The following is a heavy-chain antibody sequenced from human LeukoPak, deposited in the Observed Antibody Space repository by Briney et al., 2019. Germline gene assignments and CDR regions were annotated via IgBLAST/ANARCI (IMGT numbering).Heavy chain of an antibody. V-gene: IGHV3-7*01. CDR1: GFTFSSYW. J-gene: IGHJ6*02. D-gene: IGHD6-19*01. Sequence: GGSLRLSCAASGFTFSSYWMSWVRQAPGKGLEWVANIKQDGSEKYYVDSVKGRFTISRDNAKNSLYLQMNSLRAEDTAVYYCARDSSGWYWNGYYYYGMDVWGQGTTVTVSS. CDR3: ARDSSGWYWNGYYYYGMDV. CDR2: IKQDGSEK.